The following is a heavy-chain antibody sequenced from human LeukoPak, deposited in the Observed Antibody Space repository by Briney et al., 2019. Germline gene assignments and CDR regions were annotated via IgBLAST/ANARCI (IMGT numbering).Heavy chain of an antibody. V-gene: IGHV3-30*02. CDR2: IRYEGSNK. CDR3: AKDGGTYFDY. J-gene: IGHJ4*02. Sequence: GGSLRLSCAASGFTFSTYGMHWVRQAPGKGLEWVAFIRYEGSNKYYADSVKGRFTISRDNSKNTLYLQMNSLGAEDTALYYCAKDGGTYFDYWGQGILVTVSS. D-gene: IGHD1-26*01. CDR1: GFTFSTYG.